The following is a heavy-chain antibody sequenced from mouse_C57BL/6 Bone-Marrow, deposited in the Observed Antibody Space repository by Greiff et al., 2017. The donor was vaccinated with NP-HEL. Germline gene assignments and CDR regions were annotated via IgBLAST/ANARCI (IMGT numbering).Heavy chain of an antibody. J-gene: IGHJ4*01. Sequence: VQLKQSGPELVKPGASVKISCKASGYSFTGYYMNWVKQSPEKSLEWIGEINPSTGGTTYNQKFKAKATLTVDKSSSTAYMQLKSLTSEDSAVDYCARDDGYSGPAMDYWGQGTSVTVSS. CDR1: GYSFTGYY. CDR3: ARDDGYSGPAMDY. V-gene: IGHV1-42*01. CDR2: INPSTGGT. D-gene: IGHD2-3*01.